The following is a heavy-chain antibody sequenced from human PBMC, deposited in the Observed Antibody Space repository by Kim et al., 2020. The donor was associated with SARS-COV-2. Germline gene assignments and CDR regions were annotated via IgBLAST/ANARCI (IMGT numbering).Heavy chain of an antibody. CDR1: TFTFSGYW. Sequence: GGSLRLSCEASTFTFSGYWMSWVRQAPGKGLEWVANINQDGSEKYYVDSVMGRFAISRDNAKNSLYLQMNSLRADDTAVYYCARVVSLFGVATDAFDIWGQGTMVTVSS. V-gene: IGHV3-7*03. J-gene: IGHJ3*02. CDR3: ARVVSLFGVATDAFDI. CDR2: INQDGSEK. D-gene: IGHD3-3*01.